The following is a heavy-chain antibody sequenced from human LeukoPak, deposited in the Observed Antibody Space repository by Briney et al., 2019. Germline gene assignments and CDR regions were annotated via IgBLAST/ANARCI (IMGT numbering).Heavy chain of an antibody. Sequence: PGGSLRLSCAASGFIFSDYYMNWIRQAPGKGLEWVAVISYDGSNKYYADSVKGRFTISRDNPKNILFLQMNSLRAEDTAVYYCAKGPDLIGRDYFDYWGQGTLVTVSS. CDR1: GFIFSDYY. V-gene: IGHV3-30*18. CDR3: AKGPDLIGRDYFDY. J-gene: IGHJ4*02. D-gene: IGHD3-16*02. CDR2: ISYDGSNK.